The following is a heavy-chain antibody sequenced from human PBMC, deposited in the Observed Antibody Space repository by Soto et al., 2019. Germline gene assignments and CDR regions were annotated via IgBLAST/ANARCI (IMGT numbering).Heavy chain of an antibody. CDR3: AVIFGVVITPTCFDY. CDR2: IYYSGST. Sequence: QLQLQESGPGLVKPSETLSLTCTVSGGSISSSSYYWGWIHQPPGKGLEWIGSIYYSGSTYYNPSLKSRVTISVDTSKNQFSLKLSSVTAADTAVYYCAVIFGVVITPTCFDYWGQGTLVTVSS. J-gene: IGHJ4*02. D-gene: IGHD3-3*01. V-gene: IGHV4-39*01. CDR1: GGSISSSSYY.